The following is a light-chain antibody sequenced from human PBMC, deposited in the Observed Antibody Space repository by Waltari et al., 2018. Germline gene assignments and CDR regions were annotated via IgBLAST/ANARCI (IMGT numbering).Light chain of an antibody. CDR1: ASNIGGNL. J-gene: IGLJ3*02. V-gene: IGLV1-44*01. CDR3: ASWDDSLNGHWV. Sequence: QSVLTQPPSASGTPGQRVTISCSGSASNIGGNLVNWYQQLPGKAPKLLVNRGDQRPSGVPDRFSGSKSGTSAYLAISGLQSEDEADYYCASWDDSLNGHWVFGGGTKVTVL. CDR2: RGD.